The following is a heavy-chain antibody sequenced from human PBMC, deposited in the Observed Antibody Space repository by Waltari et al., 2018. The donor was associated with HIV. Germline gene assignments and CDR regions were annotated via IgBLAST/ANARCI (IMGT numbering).Heavy chain of an antibody. D-gene: IGHD2-15*01. V-gene: IGHV1-2*02. Sequence: QVQLVQSGAEVKKPGASVKASCTASSFPFTAYYVNWVRQAPGQGVEWMGWINPKSGVTHFAQNFQGRINMTRDTSIKTAYLELSRLQSDDTAVYYCARDWWQLPSGGYFFDYWGQGTLVTVSS. CDR2: INPKSGVT. CDR3: ARDWWQLPSGGYFFDY. J-gene: IGHJ4*02. CDR1: SFPFTAYY.